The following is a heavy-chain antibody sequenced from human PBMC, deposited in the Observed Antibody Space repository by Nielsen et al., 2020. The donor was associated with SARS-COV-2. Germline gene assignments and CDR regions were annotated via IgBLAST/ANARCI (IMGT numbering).Heavy chain of an antibody. Sequence: SGPTLVQPTATLTLTCTVSGFSLSNARMGVSWIRQPPGKALEWLAHIFSNDEKSYSTSLKSRLTISKDTSKSQVVLTMTNMDPVDTATYYCARIGGTYCGGDCYYYYYYMDVWGKGTTVTVSS. CDR2: IFSNDEK. V-gene: IGHV2-26*01. CDR3: ARIGGTYCGGDCYYYYYYMDV. CDR1: GFSLSNARMG. D-gene: IGHD2-21*01. J-gene: IGHJ6*03.